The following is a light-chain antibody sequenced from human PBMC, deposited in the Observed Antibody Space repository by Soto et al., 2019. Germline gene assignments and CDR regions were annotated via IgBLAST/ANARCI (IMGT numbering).Light chain of an antibody. Sequence: QSALTQPPSASGTPGQRVTISCSGSSSNIGSKYVYWYQHLPGTAPKLLIYRNDERPSGVPDRFSGSKSGTSASLAISGLRSEDEAHYYCATWDVSLNGRVFGGGTKLTVL. CDR3: ATWDVSLNGRV. CDR1: SSNIGSKY. V-gene: IGLV1-47*01. CDR2: RND. J-gene: IGLJ3*02.